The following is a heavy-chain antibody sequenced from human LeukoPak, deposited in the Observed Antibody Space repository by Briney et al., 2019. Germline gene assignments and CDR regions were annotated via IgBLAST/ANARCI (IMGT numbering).Heavy chain of an antibody. CDR3: ARGRGSGNYFDY. J-gene: IGHJ4*02. D-gene: IGHD3-10*01. CDR1: GFTFSGYW. V-gene: IGHV3-7*01. CDR2: IKEGGSEK. Sequence: PGGSLRLSCAASGFTFSGYWMSWVRQAPGKGLEWVANIKEGGSEKYYVDSVKGRFTISRDNAKNSLYLRMNSLRAEDTAVYYCARGRGSGNYFDYWGQGTLVTVSS.